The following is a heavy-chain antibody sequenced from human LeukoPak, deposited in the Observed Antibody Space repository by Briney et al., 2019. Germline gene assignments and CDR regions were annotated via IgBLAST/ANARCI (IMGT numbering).Heavy chain of an antibody. D-gene: IGHD3-3*01. CDR2: MNPNSGNT. Sequence: ASVKVSCKASGYTFTRYDINWVRQATGQGLEWMGWMNPNSGNTGYAQKFQGRVTITRNTSISTAYMELSSLRSEDTAVYYCARGNVWYYDFWSGYRGAFDIWGQGTMVTVSS. J-gene: IGHJ3*02. CDR3: ARGNVWYYDFWSGYRGAFDI. V-gene: IGHV1-8*03. CDR1: GYTFTRYD.